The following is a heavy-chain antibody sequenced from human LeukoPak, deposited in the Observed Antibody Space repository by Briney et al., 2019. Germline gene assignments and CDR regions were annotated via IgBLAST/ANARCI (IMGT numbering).Heavy chain of an antibody. CDR2: IYYSGST. J-gene: IGHJ5*02. V-gene: IGHV4-39*07. CDR3: ARGNPPSGYSSSPFDP. CDR1: GGSISSSSYY. D-gene: IGHD6-13*01. Sequence: SETLSLTCTVSGGSISSSSYYWGWIRQPPGKGLEWIGSIYYSGSTYYNPSLKSRVTISVDTSKNQFSLKLSSVTAADTAVYYCARGNPPSGYSSSPFDPWGQGTLVTVSS.